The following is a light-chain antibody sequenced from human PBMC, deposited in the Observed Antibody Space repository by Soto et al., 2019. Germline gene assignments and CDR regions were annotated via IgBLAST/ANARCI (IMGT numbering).Light chain of an antibody. V-gene: IGKV3-20*01. J-gene: IGKJ5*01. CDR3: KQYSDLPMT. Sequence: VFIPCAKTLSLLPGQRAILSCRAGRTGDNNYLAWYQQKPGQAHRLLIYGAYRRATGIQDRFSGSASGTDFTLTISRLEPEDFAVYFCKQYSDLPMTFGQGTRLEIK. CDR2: GAY. CDR1: RTGDNNY.